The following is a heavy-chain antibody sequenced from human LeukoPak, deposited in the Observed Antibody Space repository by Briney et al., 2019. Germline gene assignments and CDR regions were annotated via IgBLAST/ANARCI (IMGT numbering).Heavy chain of an antibody. V-gene: IGHV4-34*01. CDR2: INHSGST. CDR3: ARWYTYYDFWSGYYQGYFDY. CDR1: GGSFSGYY. Sequence: PSETLSLTCAVYGGSFSGYYWSWIRQPPGKGLEWIGEINHSGSTNYNPSLKSRVTISVDTSKNQSSLKLSSVTAADTAVYYCARWYTYYDFWSGYYQGYFDYWGQGTLVTVSS. J-gene: IGHJ4*02. D-gene: IGHD3-3*01.